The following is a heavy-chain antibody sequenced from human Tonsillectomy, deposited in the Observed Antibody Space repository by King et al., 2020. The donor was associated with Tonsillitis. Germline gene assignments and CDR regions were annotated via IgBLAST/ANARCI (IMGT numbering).Heavy chain of an antibody. V-gene: IGHV1-18*01. CDR2: INVYNGNT. CDR1: GYTFTSNG. CDR3: ARGSWFGSGRPDAFDF. D-gene: IGHD3-10*01. J-gene: IGHJ3*01. Sequence: VQLVQSGAEVKKPGASVKVSCKASGYTFTSNGISWVRQAPGQGLEWMGWINVYNGNTDYAQKLQGRVTVTTDTSTSTANMELRSLRSDDTAVYYCARGSWFGSGRPDAFDFWGQGTMVTVSS.